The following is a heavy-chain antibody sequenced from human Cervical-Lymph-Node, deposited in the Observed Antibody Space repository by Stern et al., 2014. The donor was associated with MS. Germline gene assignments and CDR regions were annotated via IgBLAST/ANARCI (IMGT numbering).Heavy chain of an antibody. V-gene: IGHV4-61*02. CDR3: ATTRWDLFTWNWFDP. J-gene: IGHJ5*02. CDR2: IHASGST. D-gene: IGHD1-26*01. CDR1: GGSISSSGYY. Sequence: QVQLVQSGPGLVKPSQTLSLTCTVSGGSISSSGYYWSWIRQPADKGLEWIGRIHASGSTYYNPSLKSRVTISMDTAKNQFSLKLPSVTAADTAVYYCATTRWDLFTWNWFDPWGQGTLVTVSS.